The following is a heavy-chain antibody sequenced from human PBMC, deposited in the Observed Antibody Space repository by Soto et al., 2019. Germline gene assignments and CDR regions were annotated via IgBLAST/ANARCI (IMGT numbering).Heavy chain of an antibody. CDR2: INPNSGGT. V-gene: IGHV1-2*04. J-gene: IGHJ6*02. Sequence: GASVKVSCKASGYTFTGYYMHWVRQAPGQGLEWMGWINPNSGGTNYAQKFQGWVTMTRDTSISTAYMELSRLRSDDTAVYYCARSPFGGSSWYNYYYGTDVWRQGTTVTVSS. D-gene: IGHD6-13*01. CDR1: GYTFTGYY. CDR3: ARSPFGGSSWYNYYYGTDV.